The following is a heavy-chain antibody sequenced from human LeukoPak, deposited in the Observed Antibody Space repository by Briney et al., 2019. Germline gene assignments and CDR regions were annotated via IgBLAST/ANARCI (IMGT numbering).Heavy chain of an antibody. D-gene: IGHD3-22*01. CDR3: AKVKAHYYDSSGYYSGFDY. CDR1: GFTLSSYA. J-gene: IGHJ4*02. CDR2: ISGSGGST. V-gene: IGHV3-23*01. Sequence: GGSLRLSCAASGFTLSSYAMSWVRQAPGKGLEWVSAISGSGGSTYYADSVKGRFTISRDNSKNTLYLQMNSLRAEDTAVYYCAKVKAHYYDSSGYYSGFDYWGQGTLVTVSS.